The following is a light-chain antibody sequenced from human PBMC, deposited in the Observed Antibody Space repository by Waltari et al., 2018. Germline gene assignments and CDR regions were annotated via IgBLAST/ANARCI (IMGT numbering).Light chain of an antibody. CDR3: QHYQRLPAT. CDR1: QSVTRP. CDR2: GAS. V-gene: IGKV3-20*01. Sequence: ETVLTQSPVTRSLSPGERATLSCRPSQSVTRPLAWYQQKPGKAPRLLSYGASNRATGIPDRFSGSGSGTDFSLTISRLEPEDFAVYYCQHYQRLPATFGQGTKVEIK. J-gene: IGKJ1*01.